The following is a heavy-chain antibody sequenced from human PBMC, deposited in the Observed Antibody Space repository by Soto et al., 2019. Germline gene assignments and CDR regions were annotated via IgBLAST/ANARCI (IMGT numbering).Heavy chain of an antibody. D-gene: IGHD3-3*01. CDR2: IYYSGST. CDR1: GGSISSGDYY. CDR3: ARVTTYYDFWSGGMDV. V-gene: IGHV4-30-4*01. J-gene: IGHJ6*02. Sequence: QVQLQESGPGLVKPSQTLSLTCPVSGGSISSGDYYWSWIRQPPGKGLEWIGYIYYSGSTYYNPSRKSRVTISVDTSKDQFSLKLSSVTAADTAVYYCARVTTYYDFWSGGMDVWGQGTTVTVSS.